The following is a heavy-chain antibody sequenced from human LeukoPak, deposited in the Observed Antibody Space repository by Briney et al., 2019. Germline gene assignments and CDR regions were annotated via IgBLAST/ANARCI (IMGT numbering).Heavy chain of an antibody. D-gene: IGHD3-10*01. CDR3: ARVWFGENDH. CDR2: ISAYNGNT. V-gene: IGHV1-18*04. J-gene: IGHJ4*02. Sequence: GASVKVSCKPSGYIFTTYNLHWVRQAPGQGLEWMGWISAYNGNTNYAQKLQGRVTMTTDTSTSTAYMELRSLRSDDTAVYYCARVWFGENDHWGQGTLVTVSS. CDR1: GYIFTTYN.